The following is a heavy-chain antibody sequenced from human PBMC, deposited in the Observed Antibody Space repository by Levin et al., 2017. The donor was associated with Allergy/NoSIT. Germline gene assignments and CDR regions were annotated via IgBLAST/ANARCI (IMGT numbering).Heavy chain of an antibody. CDR1: GFTFSIYS. CDR3: AKKQGGTSGFSFDV. CDR2: IGSGSSTI. V-gene: IGHV3-48*04. Sequence: PGESLKISCAASGFTFSIYSMNWVRQAPGKGLEWVSYIGSGSSTIYYSDSVKGRFTVSRDNAKNSLYLQMNSLRVGDTAVYYCAKKQGGTSGFSFDVWGQGTMVTVSS. J-gene: IGHJ3*01. D-gene: IGHD1/OR15-1a*01.